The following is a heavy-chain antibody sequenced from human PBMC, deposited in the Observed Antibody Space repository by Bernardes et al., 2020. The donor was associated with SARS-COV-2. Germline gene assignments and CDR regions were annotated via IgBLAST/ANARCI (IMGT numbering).Heavy chain of an antibody. J-gene: IGHJ4*02. Sequence: SETLSLTCAVSGYSISSGYYWGWIRQPPGKGLEWIGSIYHSGSTYYNPSLKSRVTISVDTSKNQFSLKLSSVTAADTAVYYCARDPGPAIDSSAFDYWGQGTLVTVSS. V-gene: IGHV4-38-2*02. CDR3: ARDPGPAIDSSAFDY. CDR2: IYHSGST. D-gene: IGHD3-22*01. CDR1: GYSISSGYY.